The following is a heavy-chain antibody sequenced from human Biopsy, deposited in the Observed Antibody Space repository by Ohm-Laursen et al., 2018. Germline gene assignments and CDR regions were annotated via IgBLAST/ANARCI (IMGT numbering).Heavy chain of an antibody. CDR2: IRCHIGDP. D-gene: IGHD2-15*01. Sequence: ASVTASCQVSYYTFSLYGVDWARQRPGQGLEWVGWIRCHIGDPKYAEGFQGRVTMATDISTTTAYMELRGLRFDDTGVYYCARDFSGFHGGPTSTAFFDYWGQGTLVTVSS. J-gene: IGHJ4*02. V-gene: IGHV1-18*04. CDR1: YYTFSLYG. CDR3: ARDFSGFHGGPTSTAFFDY.